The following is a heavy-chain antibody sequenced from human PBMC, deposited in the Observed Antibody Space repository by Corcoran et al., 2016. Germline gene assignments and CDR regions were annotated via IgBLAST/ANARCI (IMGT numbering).Heavy chain of an antibody. CDR3: AKAVRGRGDPAYYYYGMDV. CDR2: ISWDGGST. D-gene: IGHD3-10*01. J-gene: IGHJ6*02. CDR1: GFTFDDYT. V-gene: IGHV3-43*01. Sequence: EVQLVESGGVVVQPGGSLRLSCAASGFTFDDYTMHWVRPAPGKGLEWVSLISWDGGSTYYAASVKGRFTISRDNSKNSLYLQMNSLRTEETALYYCAKAVRGRGDPAYYYYGMDVWGQGTTVTVSS.